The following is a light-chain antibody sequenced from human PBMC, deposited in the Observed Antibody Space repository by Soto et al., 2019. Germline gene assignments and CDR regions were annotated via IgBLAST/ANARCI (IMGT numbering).Light chain of an antibody. V-gene: IGKV1-39*01. CDR3: QQNYITPRT. CDR1: QSISNY. Sequence: DLQMTQSPSSLSASVGDRVTITCRASQSISNYLNWYQQKPGTAPKLLIYAASSLHSGVPSRFSGSGSGTDFTLTISSLQPEDFATYYCQQNYITPRTFGQGTKVEIK. CDR2: AAS. J-gene: IGKJ1*01.